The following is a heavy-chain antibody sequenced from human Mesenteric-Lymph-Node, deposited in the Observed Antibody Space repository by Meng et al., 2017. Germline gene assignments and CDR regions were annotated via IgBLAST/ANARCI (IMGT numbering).Heavy chain of an antibody. Sequence: QGRLRESGPGLVKPSQTLSLTCTVSGGSISSGGFYWSWIRQHPGKGLEWIGYIYYSGSTYYNPSLRSRVAISVDTSKNQFSLKLSSVTAADTAVYYCARDGYNEEYFQHWGQGTLVTVSS. CDR3: ARDGYNEEYFQH. D-gene: IGHD5-24*01. CDR2: IYYSGST. J-gene: IGHJ1*01. CDR1: GGSISSGGFY. V-gene: IGHV4-31*03.